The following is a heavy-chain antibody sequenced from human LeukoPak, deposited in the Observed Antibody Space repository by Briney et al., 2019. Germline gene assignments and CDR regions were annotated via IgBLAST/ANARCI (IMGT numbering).Heavy chain of an antibody. J-gene: IGHJ4*02. CDR1: GFTFGDYA. D-gene: IGHD3-22*01. V-gene: IGHV3-74*01. Sequence: SGGSLRLSCTASGFTFGDYAMSWFRQAPGKGLVWVSRISDGGSTTTYADSVKGRFTISRDNAKNTLYLQMNGLRAEDTAVYYCSRSAYYDGSGNYYDYWGQGTLVTVSS. CDR3: SRSAYYDGSGNYYDY. CDR2: ISDGGSTT.